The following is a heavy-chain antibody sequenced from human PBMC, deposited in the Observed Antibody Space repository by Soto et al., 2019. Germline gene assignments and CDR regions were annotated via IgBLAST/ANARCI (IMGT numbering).Heavy chain of an antibody. CDR1: GFSLSTRDVG. D-gene: IGHD2-2*01. CDR2: VYWDDSK. Sequence: QITLNESGPTLVKPTQTLTLTCTFSGFSLSTRDVGVGWIRQPPGEALECLGVVYWDDSKTYSPSLESRLTITKDTSKNQVVLRMTTMDPVDTATYYCAHCRGGVASFWGQGTLVTVSS. V-gene: IGHV2-5*02. CDR3: AHCRGGVASF. J-gene: IGHJ4*02.